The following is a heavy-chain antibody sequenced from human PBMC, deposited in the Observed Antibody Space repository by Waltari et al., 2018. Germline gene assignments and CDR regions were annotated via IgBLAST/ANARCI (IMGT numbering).Heavy chain of an antibody. CDR3: VRDRTYSTSWFAFES. J-gene: IGHJ4*02. Sequence: QAQLVQSGAEVKKPGASVKVSCTTSGYNFLNYGISWVRQAPGRGLEWMGWINGYNGNTKYAPKVQGRGTVTTDTSTSTAYMELRSLTSDDAALYYCVRDRTYSTSWFAFESWGQGTLVTVTS. V-gene: IGHV1-18*01. CDR1: GYNFLNYG. D-gene: IGHD3-10*01. CDR2: INGYNGNT.